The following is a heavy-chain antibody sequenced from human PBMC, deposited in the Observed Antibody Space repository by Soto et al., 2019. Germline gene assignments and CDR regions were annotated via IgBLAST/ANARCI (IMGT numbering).Heavy chain of an antibody. D-gene: IGHD3-22*01. CDR2: ISSSSSYI. Sequence: GGSLRLSCAASGFTFSGYSMNWVRQAPGKGLEWVSSISSSSSYIYYADSVKGRFTISRDNAKNSLYLQMNSLRAEDTAVYYCARDAYYYDSSGPSGAFDIWGQGTMVTVSS. CDR1: GFTFSGYS. J-gene: IGHJ3*02. V-gene: IGHV3-21*01. CDR3: ARDAYYYDSSGPSGAFDI.